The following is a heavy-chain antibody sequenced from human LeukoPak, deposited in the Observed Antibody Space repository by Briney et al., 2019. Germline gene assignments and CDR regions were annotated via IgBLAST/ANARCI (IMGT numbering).Heavy chain of an antibody. CDR2: IYYSGST. V-gene: IGHV4-31*03. CDR3: ARQIASAGTAGFDF. Sequence: SETLSLTCTVSGGSISSGGYYWSWIRQHPGKGLEWIGYIYYSGSTYYNPSLKSRVTISVDTSKNQFSLRLRSVTAADTAVYYCARQIASAGTAGFDFWGQGALVTVSS. D-gene: IGHD6-13*01. J-gene: IGHJ4*02. CDR1: GGSISSGGYY.